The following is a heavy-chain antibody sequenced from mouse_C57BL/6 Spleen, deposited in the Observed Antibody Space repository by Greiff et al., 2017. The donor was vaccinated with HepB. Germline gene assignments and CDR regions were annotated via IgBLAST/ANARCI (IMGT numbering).Heavy chain of an antibody. J-gene: IGHJ2*01. CDR2: IDPSDSYT. Sequence: QVQLQQPGAELVMPGASVKLSCKASGYTFTSYWMHWVKQRPGQGLEWIGEIDPSDSYTNYNQKFKGKSTLTVDKSSSTAYMQLSSLTSEDSAVCYCARGTPTGTCPDYWGQGTTLTVSS. V-gene: IGHV1-69*01. D-gene: IGHD4-1*02. CDR1: GYTFTSYW. CDR3: ARGTPTGTCPDY.